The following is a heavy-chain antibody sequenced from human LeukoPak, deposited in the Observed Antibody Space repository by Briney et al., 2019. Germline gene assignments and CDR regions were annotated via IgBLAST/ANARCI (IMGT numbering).Heavy chain of an antibody. D-gene: IGHD3-22*01. CDR1: GFTFSSYS. CDR3: AREGYDSSGRDAFDI. J-gene: IGHJ3*02. V-gene: IGHV3-21*01. CDR2: ISSSSSYI. Sequence: GGSLRLSCAASGFTFSSYSVNWVRQAPGKGLEWVSSISSSSSYIYYADSVKGRFTISRDNAKNSLYLQMNSLRAEDTAVYYCAREGYDSSGRDAFDIWGQGTMVTVSS.